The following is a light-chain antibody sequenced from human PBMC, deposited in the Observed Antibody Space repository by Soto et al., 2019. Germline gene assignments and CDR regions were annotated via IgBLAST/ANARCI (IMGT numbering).Light chain of an antibody. CDR1: QSVSSSF. CDR3: QQYGSTPLT. Sequence: DIVLTQSPGTLSLSPGERATLSCRASQSVSSSFLAWYQKKPGQAPRLLIYAASSRATGIPDRFSGSGSGTDFTLTISRLEPEDVAVYYCQQYGSTPLTFGGGTKVEIK. J-gene: IGKJ4*01. V-gene: IGKV3-20*01. CDR2: AAS.